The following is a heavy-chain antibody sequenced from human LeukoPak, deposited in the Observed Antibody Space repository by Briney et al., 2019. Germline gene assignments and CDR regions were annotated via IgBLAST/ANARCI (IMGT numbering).Heavy chain of an antibody. CDR2: ISTYNGHT. J-gene: IGHJ4*02. CDR1: GYTFNSYG. D-gene: IGHD5-24*01. CDR3: ARDLTGGSRDGYNTGDY. Sequence: ASVKVSCKASGYTFNSYGISWVRQAPGQGLEWMGWISTYNGHTNYAQKVQDRVTMTRDTSTSTVYMELRSLRYDDTAVYYCARDLTGGSRDGYNTGDYWGQGTLVTVSS. V-gene: IGHV1-18*01.